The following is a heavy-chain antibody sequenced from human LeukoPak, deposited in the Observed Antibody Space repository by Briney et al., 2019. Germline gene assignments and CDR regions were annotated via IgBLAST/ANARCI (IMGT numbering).Heavy chain of an antibody. D-gene: IGHD2-2*01. V-gene: IGHV4-30-2*01. CDR2: ICHSGST. CDR1: GGSIISGTYS. J-gene: IGHJ5*02. Sequence: SETLSLTCAVSGGSIISGTYSWSWIRQPPGKGLEWIGYICHSGSTYYNPSLKSRVTISVDESKNQFSLKLSSVTAAGTAVYYCARAPYCSSTSCYPSWFDPWGQGTLVTVSS. CDR3: ARAPYCSSTSCYPSWFDP.